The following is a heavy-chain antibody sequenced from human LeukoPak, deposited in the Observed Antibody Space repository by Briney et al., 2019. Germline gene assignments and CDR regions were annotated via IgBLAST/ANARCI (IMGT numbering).Heavy chain of an antibody. V-gene: IGHV4-39*07. J-gene: IGHJ4*02. CDR2: ISYSGTT. D-gene: IGHD6-13*01. CDR3: ARYSSSWYGGYYFDY. CDR1: GGSISSNSYY. Sequence: SETLSLTCTVSGGSISSNSYYWGWIRQPPGKGLEWIGSISYSGTTYYSPSLKSRVTISVDTSKNQFSLKLSSVTAADTAVYYCARYSSSWYGGYYFDYWGQGTLVTVSS.